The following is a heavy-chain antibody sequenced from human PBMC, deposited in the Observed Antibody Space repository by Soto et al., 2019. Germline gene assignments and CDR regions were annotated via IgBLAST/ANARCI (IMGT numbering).Heavy chain of an antibody. CDR2: ISFDGNSE. Sequence: RLSCAASGFIFNTYTMHWVRQAPGKGLEWVALISFDGNSEYSADSVRRRFTISRDKSKNMLYLQMSSLRIEDTAMYFCARDQLGYNYGPCDYWGQGPLVTAPQ. CDR3: ARDQLGYNYGPCDY. CDR1: GFIFNTYT. V-gene: IGHV3-30-3*01. J-gene: IGHJ4*02. D-gene: IGHD5-18*01.